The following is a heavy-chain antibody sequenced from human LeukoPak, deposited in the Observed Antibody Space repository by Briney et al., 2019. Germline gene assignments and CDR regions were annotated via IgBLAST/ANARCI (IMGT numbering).Heavy chain of an antibody. J-gene: IGHJ5*02. D-gene: IGHD6-13*01. CDR2: ISDYNSNR. CDR1: GYTFSNYG. V-gene: IGHV1-18*01. Sequence: ASVKVSCKASGYTFSNYGINWLRQAPGQGFEWMGWISDYNSNRNYVQKFQGRFTLTADTSSSTAYMELRSLTSDDTATYYCARSGRSWYDWSDPWGQGTQVTVSA. CDR3: ARSGRSWYDWSDP.